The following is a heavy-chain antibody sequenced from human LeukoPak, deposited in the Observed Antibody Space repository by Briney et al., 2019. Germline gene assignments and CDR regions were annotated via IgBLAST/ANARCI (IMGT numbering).Heavy chain of an antibody. CDR2: IYRGGST. D-gene: IGHD3-3*01. CDR3: ASTIFGVVTRVDY. CDR1: GFTVSNNY. V-gene: IGHV3-53*01. Sequence: GGSLRLSCAASGFTVSNNYMSWVRQAPGKGLEWVSVIYRGGSTYYADSVKGRFTISRDNSKNMLYLQMNSLRAEDTAVYYCASTIFGVVTRVDYWGQGTLVTVSS. J-gene: IGHJ4*02.